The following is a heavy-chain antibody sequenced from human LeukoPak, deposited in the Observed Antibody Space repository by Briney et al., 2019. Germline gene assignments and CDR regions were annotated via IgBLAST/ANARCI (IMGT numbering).Heavy chain of an antibody. CDR1: GFTFSHYS. D-gene: IGHD6-19*01. J-gene: IGHJ4*02. Sequence: PGGSLRLSCAASGFTFSHYSMNWVCQAPGKGLEWVSYISSSSTIIYYADSVKGRFTISRDNAKNSLYLQMNSLRDEDTAVYYCARWFTSGRGFFDYWGQGILVTVSS. CDR2: ISSSSTII. V-gene: IGHV3-48*02. CDR3: ARWFTSGRGFFDY.